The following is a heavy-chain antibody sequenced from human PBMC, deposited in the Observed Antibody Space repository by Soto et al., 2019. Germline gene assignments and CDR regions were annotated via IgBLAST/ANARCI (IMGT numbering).Heavy chain of an antibody. Sequence: ASVKVSCKASGYTFTGYYMHWVRQAPGQGLEWMGWINPNSGGTNYAQKFQGRVTMTRDTSISTAYMELSRLRSDDTAMYYCARVYIAARRSYYGMDVWGQGTTVTVSS. V-gene: IGHV1-2*02. CDR1: GYTFTGYY. D-gene: IGHD6-6*01. J-gene: IGHJ6*02. CDR2: INPNSGGT. CDR3: ARVYIAARRSYYGMDV.